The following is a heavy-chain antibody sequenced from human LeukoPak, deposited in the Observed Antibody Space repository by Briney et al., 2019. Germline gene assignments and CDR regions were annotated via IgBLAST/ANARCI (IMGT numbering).Heavy chain of an antibody. Sequence: PGGSLRLSCAASGFTVSSNYMSWVRQAPGKGLEWVSVIYSGGSTYYADSVKGRFTISRDNSKNTLYLQMNSLRAEDTAVYYCAKPHDYGDYPPDYWGQGTLVTVSS. J-gene: IGHJ4*02. CDR3: AKPHDYGDYPPDY. CDR1: GFTVSSNY. D-gene: IGHD4-17*01. CDR2: IYSGGST. V-gene: IGHV3-53*01.